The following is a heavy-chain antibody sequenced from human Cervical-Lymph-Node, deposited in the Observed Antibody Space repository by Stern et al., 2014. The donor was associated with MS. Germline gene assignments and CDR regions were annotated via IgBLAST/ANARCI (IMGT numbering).Heavy chain of an antibody. CDR3: ARGSGDNWFGP. V-gene: IGHV1-69*06. CDR1: GG. CDR2: VIPFVGTS. D-gene: IGHD3-10*01. Sequence: VQLVESGAEVKKPGSSVKVSCKSSGGISWVRQAPGQGLEWMGGVIPFVGTSNYAQKVPGRVTITADTSTNTTYLHLSRLTSADTAVYYCARGSGDNWFGPWGQGTLVTVSS. J-gene: IGHJ5*02.